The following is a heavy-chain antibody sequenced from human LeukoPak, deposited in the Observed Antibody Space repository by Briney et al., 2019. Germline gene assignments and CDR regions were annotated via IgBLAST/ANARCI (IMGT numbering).Heavy chain of an antibody. CDR1: GGTFSSYA. CDR3: ASSPSTSIDGGYDY. V-gene: IGHV1-69*05. Sequence: ASVKVSCKASGGTFSSYAISWVRQAPGQGLEWMGGIIPIFGTANYAQKFQGRVTITTDESTSTAYMELSSLRSEDTAVYYCASSPSTSIDGGYDYWGQGTLVTVSS. CDR2: IIPIFGTA. D-gene: IGHD2-2*01. J-gene: IGHJ4*02.